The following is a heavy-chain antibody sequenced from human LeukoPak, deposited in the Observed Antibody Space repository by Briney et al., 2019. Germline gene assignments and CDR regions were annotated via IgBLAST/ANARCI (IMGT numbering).Heavy chain of an antibody. CDR3: SRHSDYGGSGNRLDAFDI. Sequence: GGSLRLSCAASGFTFSGSVMHWVRQASGKGLEWVGHIRNKGNNYATAYGASVKGWFTISRDDSKNTAYLQMHSLKTEDTAVYYCSRHSDYGGSGNRLDAFDIWGQGTMVTVSS. CDR1: GFTFSGSV. J-gene: IGHJ3*02. D-gene: IGHD3-22*01. V-gene: IGHV3-73*01. CDR2: IRNKGNNYAT.